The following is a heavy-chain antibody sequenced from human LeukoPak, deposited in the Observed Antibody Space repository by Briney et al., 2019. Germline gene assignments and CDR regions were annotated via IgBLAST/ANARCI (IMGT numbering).Heavy chain of an antibody. CDR3: AKGGPYCSGGSCYDY. CDR1: GFNFSDYY. J-gene: IGHJ4*02. D-gene: IGHD2-15*01. V-gene: IGHV3-11*01. CDR2: ISSSGSTI. Sequence: GGSLRLSCAASGFNFSDYYMSWIRQAPGKGLERVAYISSSGSTIYYADSVKGRFTISRDNAKNSLYLQMNSLRAEDTALYYCAKGGPYCSGGSCYDYWGQGTLVTVSS.